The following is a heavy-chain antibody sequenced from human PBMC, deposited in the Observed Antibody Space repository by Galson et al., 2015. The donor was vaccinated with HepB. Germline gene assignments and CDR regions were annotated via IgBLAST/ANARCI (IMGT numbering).Heavy chain of an antibody. CDR2: INSDGSST. D-gene: IGHD1-1*01. J-gene: IGHJ4*02. Sequence: SLRLSCAASGFTFSSYWMHWVRQAPGKGLVWVSRINSDGSSTSYADSVKGRFTISRDNAKNTLYLQMNSLRAEDTAVYYCARVPNWTRSYDYWGQGTLVTVSS. V-gene: IGHV3-74*01. CDR1: GFTFSSYW. CDR3: ARVPNWTRSYDY.